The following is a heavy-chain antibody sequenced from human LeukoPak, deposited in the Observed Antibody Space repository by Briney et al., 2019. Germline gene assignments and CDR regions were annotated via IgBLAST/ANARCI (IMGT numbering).Heavy chain of an antibody. Sequence: PSETLSLTCTVSGGSIRSYYWSWIGQPPGKGLEWIGYIYTSGSTNYNPSLKSRVTISVDTSKTQFSLKLSSVTADATAVYYCARIEAEDYYYMDVWGKGTTVTVSS. J-gene: IGHJ6*03. CDR3: ARIEAEDYYYMDV. V-gene: IGHV4-4*09. CDR1: GGSIRSYY. CDR2: IYTSGST.